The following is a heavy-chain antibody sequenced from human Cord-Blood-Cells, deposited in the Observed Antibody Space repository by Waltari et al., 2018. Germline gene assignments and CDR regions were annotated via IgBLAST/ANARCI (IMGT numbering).Heavy chain of an antibody. V-gene: IGHV4-39*01. D-gene: IGHD4-17*01. CDR2: LYYSGST. CDR3: ARRATVVTPGAFDI. CDR1: GGSISSSSYY. J-gene: IGHJ3*02. Sequence: QLQLQESGPGLVKPSETLSLTCTVSGGSISSSSYYWGWIRQPPGKGLEWIGSLYYSGSTYYTPSLKSRVTISVDTSKNQFSLKLSSVTAADTAVYYCARRATVVTPGAFDIWGQGTMVTVSS.